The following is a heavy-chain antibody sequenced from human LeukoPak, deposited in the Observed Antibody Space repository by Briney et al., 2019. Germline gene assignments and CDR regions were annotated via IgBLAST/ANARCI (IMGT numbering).Heavy chain of an antibody. CDR2: IYYSGNT. CDR1: GGSISSYY. J-gene: IGHJ4*02. D-gene: IGHD5-12*01. V-gene: IGHV4-59*01. CDR3: ARGESGYDPIDY. Sequence: SETLSLTCTVSGGSISSYYWSWIRQPPGKGPEWIGYIYYSGNTNYNPSLKSRVTISVDTSKNQFSLKLSSVTAADTAVYYCARGESGYDPIDYWGQGTLVTVSS.